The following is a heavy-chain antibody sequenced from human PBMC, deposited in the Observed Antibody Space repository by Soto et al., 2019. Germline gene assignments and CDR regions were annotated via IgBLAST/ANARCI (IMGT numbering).Heavy chain of an antibody. CDR1: GFTFSSYA. CDR3: AKDLGCDYSYYYYGMDV. J-gene: IGHJ6*02. D-gene: IGHD4-17*01. Sequence: GVSLRLSCAASGFTFSSYAMSWVRQAPGKGLEWVSAIIGSGGSTYYADSVKGRFTISRDNSKNTLYLQMNSLRAEDTAVYYCAKDLGCDYSYYYYGMDVWGQGTTVTVSS. V-gene: IGHV3-23*01. CDR2: IIGSGGST.